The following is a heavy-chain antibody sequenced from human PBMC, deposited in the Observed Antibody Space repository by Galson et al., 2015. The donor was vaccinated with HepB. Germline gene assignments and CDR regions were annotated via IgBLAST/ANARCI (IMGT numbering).Heavy chain of an antibody. CDR1: GFTFSSYA. D-gene: IGHD3-10*01. J-gene: IGHJ4*02. CDR2: ISGSGGST. Sequence: SLRLSCAASGFTFSSYAMSWVRQAPGKGLEWVSAISGSGGSTYYADSVKGRFTISRDNSKNTLYLQMNSLRAENTAVYYCAKGGGLGSGSYYEGSWMLDYWGQGTLVTVSS. CDR3: AKGGGLGSGSYYEGSWMLDY. V-gene: IGHV3-23*01.